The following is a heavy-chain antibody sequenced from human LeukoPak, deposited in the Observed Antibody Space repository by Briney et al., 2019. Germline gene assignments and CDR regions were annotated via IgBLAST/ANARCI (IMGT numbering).Heavy chain of an antibody. CDR3: AREPYYYDSSGHYPIDY. J-gene: IGHJ4*02. CDR1: GGSFSGYY. D-gene: IGHD3-22*01. Sequence: SKTLSLTCAVYGGSFSGYYWSWIRQPPGKGLEWIGEINHSGSTNYNPSLKSRVTISVDTSKNQFSLKLSSVTAADTAVYYCAREPYYYDSSGHYPIDYWGQGTLVTVSS. CDR2: INHSGST. V-gene: IGHV4-34*01.